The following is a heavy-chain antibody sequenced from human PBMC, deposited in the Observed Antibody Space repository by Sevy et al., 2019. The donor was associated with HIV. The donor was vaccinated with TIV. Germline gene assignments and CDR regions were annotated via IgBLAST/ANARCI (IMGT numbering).Heavy chain of an antibody. D-gene: IGHD3-10*01. CDR3: AGGGGPRSPPTS. Sequence: SETLSLTCTVSGGSIRSYYWSWIRQPPGKGLEWIGYIYYSGSTNYNPSLKSRVTISADTSKKQFSLKLSSVTAADTAVYYCAGGGGPRSPPTSWGQGTLATVSS. J-gene: IGHJ4*02. V-gene: IGHV4-59*13. CDR1: GGSIRSYY. CDR2: IYYSGST.